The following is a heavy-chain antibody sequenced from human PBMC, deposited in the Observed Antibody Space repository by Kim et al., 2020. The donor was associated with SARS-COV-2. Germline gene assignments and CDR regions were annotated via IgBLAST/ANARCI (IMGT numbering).Heavy chain of an antibody. CDR1: GFTFSGST. CDR3: TRVNRIPGGWFDAFH. CDR2: IRSKANSYAT. Sequence: GGSLRLSCAVSGFTFSGSTIHWVRQASGKGLEWVGRIRSKANSYATAYAASVKNRFTISRDDSKNTAYLQMNIPKTEDTAVYYCTRVNRIPGGWFDAFH. J-gene: IGHJ3*02. D-gene: IGHD6-19*01. V-gene: IGHV3-73*01.